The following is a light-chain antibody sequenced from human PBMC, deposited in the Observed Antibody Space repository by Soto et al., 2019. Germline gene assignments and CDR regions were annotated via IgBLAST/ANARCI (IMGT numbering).Light chain of an antibody. Sequence: EIVLTQSPGTLSLSPGDRATLSCRASQGVNSNYLAWYQQKSGQAPRLLIYGASNRATGIPDRFSGSGSGTDFTLTISRLEPEDFAVYYCQPYGATLSWTFGQGTKVDI. V-gene: IGKV3-20*01. CDR2: GAS. CDR1: QGVNSNY. J-gene: IGKJ1*01. CDR3: QPYGATLSWT.